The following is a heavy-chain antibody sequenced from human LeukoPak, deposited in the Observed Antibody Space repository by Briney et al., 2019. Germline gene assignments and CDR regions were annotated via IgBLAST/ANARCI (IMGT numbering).Heavy chain of an antibody. Sequence: SETLSLTCTVSGGSISSYYWSWIRQPPGKALEWIGYIYYSGSTNYNPSLKSRVTISVDTSKSQFSLKLSSVTAADTAVYYCARSNGWYRFDYWGQGTLVTVSS. D-gene: IGHD6-19*01. CDR2: IYYSGST. CDR1: GGSISSYY. J-gene: IGHJ4*02. V-gene: IGHV4-59*08. CDR3: ARSNGWYRFDY.